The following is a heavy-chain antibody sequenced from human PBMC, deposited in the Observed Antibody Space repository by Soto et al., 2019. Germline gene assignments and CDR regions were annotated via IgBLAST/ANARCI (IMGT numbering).Heavy chain of an antibody. V-gene: IGHV3-30-3*01. CDR2: ISYDGSNK. CDR1: GFTFSSYA. Sequence: GGSLRLSCAASGFTFSSYAMHWVRQAPGKGLEWVAVISYDGSNKYYADSVKGRFTISRDNSKNTLYLQMNSLRAEDTAMYYCARDSVAARREDEIGYFNLWGRGTLVTVSS. CDR3: ARDSVAARREDEIGYFNL. J-gene: IGHJ2*01. D-gene: IGHD6-6*01.